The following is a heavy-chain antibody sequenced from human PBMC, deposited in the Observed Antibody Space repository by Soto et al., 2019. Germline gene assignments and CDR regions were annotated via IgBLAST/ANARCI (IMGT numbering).Heavy chain of an antibody. CDR3: ARSIVVVTALDY. CDR2: INAGNGNT. J-gene: IGHJ4*02. Sequence: ASVTVSCKASGYTFPSYAMHWVRQAPGQRLEWMGWINAGNGNTKYSQKFQGRVTITRDTSASTAYMELSSLRSEDTAVYYCARSIVVVTALDYWGQGTLVTVSS. D-gene: IGHD2-21*02. CDR1: GYTFPSYA. V-gene: IGHV1-3*01.